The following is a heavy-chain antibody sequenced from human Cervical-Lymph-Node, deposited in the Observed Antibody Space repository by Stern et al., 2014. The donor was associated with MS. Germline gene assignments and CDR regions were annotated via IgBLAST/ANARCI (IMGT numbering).Heavy chain of an antibody. CDR1: GYTFTNYG. Sequence: QLVQSGAEVKKPGASVKVSCKASGYTFTNYGITWVRQAPGQGLEWMGWITAYNGNTNYAQKLQGRVTMTTDTSTSTAYMELRTLRSDETAVYYCAREEDGDNWYFQHWGQGTLVTVSS. CDR2: ITAYNGNT. V-gene: IGHV1-18*01. D-gene: IGHD4-17*01. J-gene: IGHJ1*01. CDR3: AREEDGDNWYFQH.